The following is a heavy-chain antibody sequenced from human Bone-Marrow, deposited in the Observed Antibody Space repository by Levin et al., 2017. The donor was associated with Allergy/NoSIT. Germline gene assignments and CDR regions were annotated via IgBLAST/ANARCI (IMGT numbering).Heavy chain of an antibody. J-gene: IGHJ4*02. CDR1: GFTFSDYY. V-gene: IGHV3-11*01. D-gene: IGHD5-18*01. CDR2: ISSTGFTI. CDR3: AKNRDGGGYSYGTPDY. Sequence: GGSLRLSCAASGFTFSDYYMIWIRQAPGKGLEWVSYISSTGFTIYYADSVKGRFTLSRDNAKNSLYLQMNSLRADDTAVYYCAKNRDGGGYSYGTPDYWGQGTLVTVSS.